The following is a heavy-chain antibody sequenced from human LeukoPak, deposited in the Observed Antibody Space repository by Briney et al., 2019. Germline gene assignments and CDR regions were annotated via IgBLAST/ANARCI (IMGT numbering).Heavy chain of an antibody. D-gene: IGHD6-13*01. V-gene: IGHV3-21*01. J-gene: IGHJ4*02. CDR2: ISSSSSYI. Sequence: GGSLRLSCAASGFTFSSYGMSWVRQAPGKGLEWVSSISSSSSYIYYADSVKGRFTISRDNAKNSLYLQMNSLRAEDTAVYYCARDRIAAAPIDYWGQGTLVTVSS. CDR1: GFTFSSYG. CDR3: ARDRIAAAPIDY.